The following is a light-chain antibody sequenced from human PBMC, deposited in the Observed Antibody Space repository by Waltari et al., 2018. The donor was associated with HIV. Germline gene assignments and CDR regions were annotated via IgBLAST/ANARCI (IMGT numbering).Light chain of an antibody. Sequence: DIQLTQSPSFLSAFVGDRVNITCRASQDVGSYLVWYKGELGRAPKLLIYATSTLYTGVPSRFSGSGSGTKFTLTISSLQPEDLGVYYCQQLNSYPLTFGGGTKVEIK. CDR2: ATS. CDR3: QQLNSYPLT. CDR1: QDVGSY. V-gene: IGKV1-9*01. J-gene: IGKJ4*01.